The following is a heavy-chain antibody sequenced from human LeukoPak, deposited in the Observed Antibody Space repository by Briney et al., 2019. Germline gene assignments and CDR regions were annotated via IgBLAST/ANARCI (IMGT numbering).Heavy chain of an antibody. V-gene: IGHV4-38-2*01. J-gene: IGHJ4*02. CDR2: IYHNGNT. D-gene: IGHD3/OR15-3a*01. CDR1: GHSIRSDYY. Sequence: PSETLSLTCAVSGHSIRSDYYWGWIRQPPGKGLEWIGCIYHNGNTYYSPSLEGRVTISVDTPKNQFSLKLSSVTAADTAVYYCARASPADTFGLWTDFWGQGTLVTVSS. CDR3: ARASPADTFGLWTDF.